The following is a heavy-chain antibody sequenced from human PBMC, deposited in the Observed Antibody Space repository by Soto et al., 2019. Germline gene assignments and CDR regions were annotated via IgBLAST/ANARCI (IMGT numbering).Heavy chain of an antibody. CDR1: DGSITSSYY. Sequence: SETLSLTYTVSDGSITSSYYWGWIRQPPGKGLEWIGSIYYSGSTYYNPPLKSRVTISVDTSKNQFSLKLSSVTAADTAVYYCATIPATTILTDYWGQGTLVTVSS. J-gene: IGHJ4*02. D-gene: IGHD2-2*02. CDR3: ATIPATTILTDY. V-gene: IGHV4-39*01. CDR2: IYYSGST.